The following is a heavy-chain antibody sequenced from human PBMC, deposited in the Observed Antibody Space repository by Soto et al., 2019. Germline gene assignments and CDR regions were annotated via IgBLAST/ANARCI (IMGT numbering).Heavy chain of an antibody. Sequence: QVQLVQSGAEVKKPGTSVKVSCKASGYTFTSYDINWVRQATGQGLEWMGWMNPNSGNTGYAQKFQGRATMTRNNSISTASMELSSLRSEDTAVYYCARATWGYSDGDNYYYGMDVWGQGTTVTVSS. J-gene: IGHJ6*02. D-gene: IGHD5-18*01. V-gene: IGHV1-8*01. CDR1: GYTFTSYD. CDR3: ARATWGYSDGDNYYYGMDV. CDR2: MNPNSGNT.